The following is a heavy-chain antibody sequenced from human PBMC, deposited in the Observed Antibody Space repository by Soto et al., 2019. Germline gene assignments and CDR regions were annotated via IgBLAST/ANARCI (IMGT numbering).Heavy chain of an antibody. CDR1: GFSFSSDW. CDR3: ARELTEFGMDV. CDR2: LNSDGTDT. J-gene: IGHJ6*02. Sequence: PWGSLRLSCAASGFSFSSDWMHWVRQAPGSGLVWVSRLNSDGTDTDYADSVKGRFTISRDTAKDTLYLQMNSLRTEDTAVYYCARELTEFGMDVWGQGTPVNVSS. D-gene: IGHD3-10*01. V-gene: IGHV3-74*01.